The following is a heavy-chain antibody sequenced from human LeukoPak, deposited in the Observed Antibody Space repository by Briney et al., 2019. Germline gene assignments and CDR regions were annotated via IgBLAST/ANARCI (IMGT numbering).Heavy chain of an antibody. D-gene: IGHD3-22*01. CDR1: GFTFSNSA. J-gene: IGHJ4*02. CDR2: INNVGSHI. V-gene: IGHV3-21*04. CDR3: AKDSSSGYPYYFDY. Sequence: GGSLRLSCAASGFTFSNSAMNWVRQAPGKGLEWVSSINNVGSHIYYADSVKGRFTITRDNSKNTLYLQMNSLRAEDTAVYYCAKDSSSGYPYYFDYWGQGTLVTVSS.